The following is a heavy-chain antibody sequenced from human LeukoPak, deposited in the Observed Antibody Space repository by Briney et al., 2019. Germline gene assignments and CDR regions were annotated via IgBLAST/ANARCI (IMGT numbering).Heavy chain of an antibody. CDR1: GYTFTSYA. V-gene: IGHV1-18*01. Sequence: ASVKVSCKASGYTFTSYAMHWVRQAPGQRLEWMGWISAYNGNTNYAQKLQGRVTMTTDTSTSTAYMELRSLRSDDTAVYYCARAFLPYDSSGYYYDSFDYWGQGTLVTVSS. D-gene: IGHD3-22*01. J-gene: IGHJ4*02. CDR3: ARAFLPYDSSGYYYDSFDY. CDR2: ISAYNGNT.